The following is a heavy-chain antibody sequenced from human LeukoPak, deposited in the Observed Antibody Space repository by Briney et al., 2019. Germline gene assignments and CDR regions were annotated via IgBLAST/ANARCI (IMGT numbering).Heavy chain of an antibody. J-gene: IGHJ5*02. CDR1: GYTFTGYY. CDR3: ARDSGMVRGVNTP. D-gene: IGHD3-10*01. Sequence: ASVKVSCKASGYTFTGYYMHWVRQAPGQGLERMGWINPNSGGTNYAQKFQGRVTMTRDTSISTAYMELSRLRSDDTAVYYCARDSGMVRGVNTPWGQGTLVTVSS. CDR2: INPNSGGT. V-gene: IGHV1-2*02.